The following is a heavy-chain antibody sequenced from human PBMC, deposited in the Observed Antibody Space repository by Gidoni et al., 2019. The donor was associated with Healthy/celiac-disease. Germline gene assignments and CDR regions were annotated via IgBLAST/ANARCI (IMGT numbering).Heavy chain of an antibody. J-gene: IGHJ6*02. CDR1: GGSFSGYY. V-gene: IGHV4-34*01. CDR2: INHIGST. D-gene: IGHD6-13*01. CDR3: ARGPRVAAAGTGALGFQYYYYGMDV. Sequence: QVQLQQWGAGLLKPSETLSLTCAVYGGSFSGYYWSWIRQPPGKGLEWIGEINHIGSTNYNPSLKSRVTISVDTSKNQFSLKLSSVTAADTAVYYCARGPRVAAAGTGALGFQYYYYGMDVWGQGTTVTVSS.